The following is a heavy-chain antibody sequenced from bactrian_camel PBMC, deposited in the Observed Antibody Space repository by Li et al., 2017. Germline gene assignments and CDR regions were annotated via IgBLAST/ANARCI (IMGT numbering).Heavy chain of an antibody. V-gene: IGHV3S1*01. Sequence: QVQLVESGGGSVEAGGSLRLSCSVSGYTGSSSCMAWFRQAPGKGREGVAGIYTGGGSAYYDDSVKGRFTISQDMSKNTVYLQMNSLNPEDTAVYYCAALPTGFWVSYAQVRCADFGYWGQGTQVTVS. CDR2: IYTGGGSA. CDR1: GYTGSSSC. J-gene: IGHJ6*01. D-gene: IGHD1*01. CDR3: AALPTGFWVSYAQVRCADFGY.